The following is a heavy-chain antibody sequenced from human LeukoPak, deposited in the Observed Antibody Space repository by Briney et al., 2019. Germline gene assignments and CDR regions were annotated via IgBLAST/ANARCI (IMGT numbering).Heavy chain of an antibody. CDR2: ISSSGST. D-gene: IGHD4-17*01. V-gene: IGHV4-61*02. CDR1: GDSISSGDYY. J-gene: IGHJ5*02. CDR3: ARDRDGDYFLDWFDP. Sequence: SETLSLTCTVSGDSISSGDYYWSWIRQPAGKGLEWIGRISSSGSTNYNPSLKSRVTISVDTSKNQFSLKLSSVTAADTAVYYCARDRDGDYFLDWFDPWGQGTLVTVSS.